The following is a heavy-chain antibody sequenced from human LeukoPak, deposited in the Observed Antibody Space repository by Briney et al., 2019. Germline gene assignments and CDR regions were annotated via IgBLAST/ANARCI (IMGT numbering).Heavy chain of an antibody. CDR3: AREAYYDSSGCHDY. J-gene: IGHJ4*02. Sequence: RPGGSLRLSCAASGLTFDDYGMSWVRQAPGKGLEWFTGINWNGGSTGYADSVKGRFTISRDNAKNSLYLQMNSPRAEDTALYYCAREAYYDSSGCHDYWGQGTLVTVSS. CDR1: GLTFDDYG. D-gene: IGHD3-22*01. CDR2: INWNGGST. V-gene: IGHV3-20*04.